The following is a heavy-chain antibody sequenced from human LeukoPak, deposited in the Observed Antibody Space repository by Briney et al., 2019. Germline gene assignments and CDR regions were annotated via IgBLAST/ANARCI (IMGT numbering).Heavy chain of an antibody. J-gene: IGHJ4*01. D-gene: IGHD6-6*01. Sequence: SVKVSCKASGDIFNSYSISWVRQAPGEGLEWVGDTIPMFGSANYAEKLQGRVTITTDHSTSTAFLELSSLSSEDTAVYYCARDPAVYSSSSESPLWSQATLVTVSS. CDR1: GDIFNSYS. CDR2: TIPMFGSA. V-gene: IGHV1-69*05. CDR3: ARDPAVYSSSSESPL.